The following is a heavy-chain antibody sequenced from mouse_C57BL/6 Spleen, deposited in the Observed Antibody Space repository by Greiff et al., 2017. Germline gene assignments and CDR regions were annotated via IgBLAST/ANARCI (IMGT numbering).Heavy chain of an antibody. V-gene: IGHV2-5*01. CDR3: AKNEGYPYWYFEV. D-gene: IGHD2-3*01. J-gene: IGHJ1*03. CDR2: IWRGGST. Sequence: VQLQQSGPGLVQPSQSLSITCTVSGFSLTSYGVHWVRQSPGKGLEWLGVIWRGGSTDYNAAFMSRLSITKDNSKSQVFFTMNSLQADDTAIYYCAKNEGYPYWYFEVWGTGTTVTVSS. CDR1: GFSLTSYG.